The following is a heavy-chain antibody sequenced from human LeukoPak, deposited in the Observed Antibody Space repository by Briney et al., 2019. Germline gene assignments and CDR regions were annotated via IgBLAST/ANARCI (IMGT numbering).Heavy chain of an antibody. Sequence: SVKVSCKASGGTFSSYAISWVRQAPGQGLEWMGGIIPIFGTANYAQKFQGRVTITADESTSTAYMELSSLRSEDTAVYYRARSNGDSSSWYFDYWGQGTLVTVSS. D-gene: IGHD6-13*01. V-gene: IGHV1-69*01. CDR3: ARSNGDSSSWYFDY. J-gene: IGHJ4*02. CDR2: IIPIFGTA. CDR1: GGTFSSYA.